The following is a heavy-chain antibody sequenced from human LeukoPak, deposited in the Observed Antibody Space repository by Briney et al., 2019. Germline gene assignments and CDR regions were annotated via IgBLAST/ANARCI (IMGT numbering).Heavy chain of an antibody. V-gene: IGHV4-31*03. CDR2: IYYSGST. CDR1: GGSISSGGYY. D-gene: IGHD3-22*01. Sequence: SETLSLTCTVSGGSISSGGYYWSWIRQHPGKGLEWIGYIYYSGSTYYNPSLKSRVTISVDTSKNQFSLKLSSVTATDTAVYYCARGDYYDSSGYGYWGQGTLVTVSS. CDR3: ARGDYYDSSGYGY. J-gene: IGHJ4*02.